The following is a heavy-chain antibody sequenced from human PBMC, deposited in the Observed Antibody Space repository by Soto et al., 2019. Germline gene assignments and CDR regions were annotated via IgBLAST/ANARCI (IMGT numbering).Heavy chain of an antibody. V-gene: IGHV3-21*01. CDR1: GFTFSSYS. CDR2: ISSSSSYI. CDR3: AREQGGGWLRKTYYYGMDV. J-gene: IGHJ6*02. D-gene: IGHD5-12*01. Sequence: EVQLVESGGGLVKPGGSLRLSCAASGFTFSSYSMNWVRQAPGKALEWVSSISSSSSYIYYADSVTGRFTISRDNAKNSLYLQMNSLRAEDTAVYYCAREQGGGWLRKTYYYGMDVWGQGTTVTVSS.